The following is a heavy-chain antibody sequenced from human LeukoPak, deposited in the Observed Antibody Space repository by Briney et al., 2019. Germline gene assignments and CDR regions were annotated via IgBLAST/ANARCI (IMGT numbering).Heavy chain of an antibody. J-gene: IGHJ4*02. V-gene: IGHV1-2*02. CDR2: INPNSGGT. Sequence: ASVKVSCKASGYTFTGYYMHWVRQAPGQGLEWMGWINPNSGGTNYAQKFQGRVTMTRDTSISTAYMELSRLRSDDTAVYYCARDRDLYDSSGYYSGGDYWGQGTLVTVSS. D-gene: IGHD3-22*01. CDR1: GYTFTGYY. CDR3: ARDRDLYDSSGYYSGGDY.